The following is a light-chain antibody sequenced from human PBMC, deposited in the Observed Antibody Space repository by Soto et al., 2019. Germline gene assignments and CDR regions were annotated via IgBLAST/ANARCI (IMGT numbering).Light chain of an antibody. CDR1: QSVSSSY. Sequence: EIVLTQAPGTLSLSPGERATPSCRASQSVSSSYLAWYQQKPGQAPRLLIYGASSRATGIPDRFSGSGSGTDFTLTISRLEPEDFAVYYCQQYDSSRTFGQGTKVDIK. CDR2: GAS. CDR3: QQYDSSRT. V-gene: IGKV3-20*01. J-gene: IGKJ1*01.